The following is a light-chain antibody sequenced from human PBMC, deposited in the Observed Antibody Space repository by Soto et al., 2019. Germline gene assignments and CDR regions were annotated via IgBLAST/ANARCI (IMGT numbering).Light chain of an antibody. CDR2: DAS. CDR1: QSVRTY. CDR3: QQRINWRST. J-gene: IGKJ4*01. Sequence: EIVMTQSPATLSVSPGERATLSCRASQSVRTYVAWYQQKAGQAPRLLIYDASNRATGIPARFSGSGSGTDFTLTISSLEPEDFAVYFCQQRINWRSTVGGGTNVDIK. V-gene: IGKV3-11*01.